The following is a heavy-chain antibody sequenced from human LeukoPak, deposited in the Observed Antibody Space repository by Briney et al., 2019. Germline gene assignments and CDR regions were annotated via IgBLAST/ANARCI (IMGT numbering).Heavy chain of an antibody. CDR1: GYTFTSYA. Sequence: ASVKVSCKASGYTFTSYAMNWVRQAPGQGLEWMGWISTNTGNPTYAQGFTGRFVFSLDTSVSTAYLQISSLKAEDTAAYYCARWFGELLSSGPSNWFDPWGQGTLVTVSS. CDR2: ISTNTGNP. D-gene: IGHD3-10*01. CDR3: ARWFGELLSSGPSNWFDP. J-gene: IGHJ5*02. V-gene: IGHV7-4-1*02.